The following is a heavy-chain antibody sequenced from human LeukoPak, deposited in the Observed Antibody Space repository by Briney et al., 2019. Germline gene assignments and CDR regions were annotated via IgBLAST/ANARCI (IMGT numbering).Heavy chain of an antibody. D-gene: IGHD2-8*01. CDR2: ITGNSGTT. CDR3: AKDPNGDYIGAFDA. Sequence: RGSLRLSCAASGLIFSNYAMTWVRQAPGKGLEWVSSITGNSGTTKYADSVRGRFTMSRDNYRNILYLQMDSLRAEDTAVYYCAKDPNGDYIGAFDAWGPGTMVIVSS. V-gene: IGHV3-23*01. CDR1: GLIFSNYA. J-gene: IGHJ3*01.